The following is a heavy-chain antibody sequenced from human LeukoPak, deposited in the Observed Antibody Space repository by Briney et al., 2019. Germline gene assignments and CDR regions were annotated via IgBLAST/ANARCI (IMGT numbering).Heavy chain of an antibody. D-gene: IGHD3-22*01. CDR3: ARDYYDSSGQLHAGAHAFDI. V-gene: IGHV3-33*01. Sequence: GRSVRLSCAASGFTFRTFGMHWDRQAPGKGLEWVAIIWYDGINKYCADCVKGRYTTSRDISKNTLYLQMNSLRAEDTAVYYCARDYYDSSGQLHAGAHAFDIWGQGTLGSASS. J-gene: IGHJ3*02. CDR1: GFTFRTFG. CDR2: IWYDGINK.